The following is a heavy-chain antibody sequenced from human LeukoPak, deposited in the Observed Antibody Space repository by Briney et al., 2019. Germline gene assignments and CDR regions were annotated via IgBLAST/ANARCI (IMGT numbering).Heavy chain of an antibody. CDR2: ISSHGGST. D-gene: IGHD6-13*01. Sequence: GGSLRLSCSASGFTFSSYAMDWVRQAPGKGLEYVSAISSHGGSTDYADSVKGRFTISRDNAKNSLYLQMNSLRAADTAVYYCARATGYSSTWSAGWGQGTLVTVSS. J-gene: IGHJ4*02. CDR1: GFTFSSYA. CDR3: ARATGYSSTWSAG. V-gene: IGHV3-64*04.